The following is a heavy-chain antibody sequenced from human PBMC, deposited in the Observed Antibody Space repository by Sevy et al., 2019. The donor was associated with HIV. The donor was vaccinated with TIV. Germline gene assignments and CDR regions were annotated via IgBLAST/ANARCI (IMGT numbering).Heavy chain of an antibody. CDR3: ARESMEGLGSRGAFDI. J-gene: IGHJ3*02. Sequence: GGSLRLSCAASGFTFSSYSMNWVRQAPGKGLEWVSSISSSSSYIYYADSVKGRFTISRDNAKNSLYLQMNSLGAEDTAVYYCARESMEGLGSRGAFDIWGQGTMVTVSS. CDR2: ISSSSSYI. CDR1: GFTFSSYS. D-gene: IGHD3-16*01. V-gene: IGHV3-21*01.